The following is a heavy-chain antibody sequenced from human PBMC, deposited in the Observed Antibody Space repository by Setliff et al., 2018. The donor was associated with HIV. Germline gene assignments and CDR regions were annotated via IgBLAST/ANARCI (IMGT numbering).Heavy chain of an antibody. V-gene: IGHV1-18*01. Sequence: ASVKVSCKASGYTFTRYGISWVRQAPGQGLEWMGWISTYNGNTNYAQKLQGRVTMTTDTSTTTAYMELRSLKSDDTAIYFCASGMRWYTARGDAFDIWGQGTMVTVSS. CDR3: ASGMRWYTARGDAFDI. D-gene: IGHD5-18*01. CDR1: GYTFTRYG. CDR2: ISTYNGNT. J-gene: IGHJ3*02.